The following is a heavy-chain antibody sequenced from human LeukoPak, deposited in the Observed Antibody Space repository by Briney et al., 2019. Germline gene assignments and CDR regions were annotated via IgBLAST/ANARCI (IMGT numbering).Heavy chain of an antibody. V-gene: IGHV1-69*04. CDR3: ARVWSRYYYDSSGLDL. D-gene: IGHD3-22*01. Sequence: SVKVSCKASGGTFSSYAISWVRQAPGQGLEWMGRIIPILGIANYAQKFQGRVTITADKSTSTAYMELSSLRSEDTAVYYCARVWSRYYYDSSGLDLWGQGTLVTVSS. CDR2: IIPILGIA. CDR1: GGTFSSYA. J-gene: IGHJ4*02.